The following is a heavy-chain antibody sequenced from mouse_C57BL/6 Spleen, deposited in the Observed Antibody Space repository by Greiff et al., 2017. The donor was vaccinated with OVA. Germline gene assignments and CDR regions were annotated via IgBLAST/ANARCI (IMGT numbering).Heavy chain of an antibody. J-gene: IGHJ4*01. CDR3: ARDQGWGYAMDY. Sequence: EVHLVESGGGLVKPGGSLKLSCAASGFTFSSYAMSWVRQTPEKRLEWVATISDGGSYTYYPDNVKGRFTISRDNAKNNLYLQMSHLKSEDTAMYYCARDQGWGYAMDYWGQGTSVTVSS. CDR1: GFTFSSYA. D-gene: IGHD3-3*01. V-gene: IGHV5-4*01. CDR2: ISDGGSYT.